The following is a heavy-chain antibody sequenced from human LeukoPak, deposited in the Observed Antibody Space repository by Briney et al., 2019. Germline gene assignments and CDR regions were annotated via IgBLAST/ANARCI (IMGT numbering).Heavy chain of an antibody. CDR1: GGTFSSYA. J-gene: IGHJ5*02. Sequence: ASVKVSCKASGGTFSSYAISWVRQAPGQGLEWMGWISGYNGNTNYAQKFQGRVSMTTDTSTSTAYMELRSLRSDDTAVYFCARVSPHRRISYGYQNWFDPWGQGTLVSVSS. CDR2: ISGYNGNT. V-gene: IGHV1-18*01. CDR3: ARVSPHRRISYGYQNWFDP. D-gene: IGHD5-18*01.